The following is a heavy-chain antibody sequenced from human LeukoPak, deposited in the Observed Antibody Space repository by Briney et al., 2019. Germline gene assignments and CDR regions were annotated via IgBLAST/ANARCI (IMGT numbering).Heavy chain of an antibody. CDR3: ASRAQSGYYDSSGYRTYRYYFDY. V-gene: IGHV4-39*07. J-gene: IGHJ4*02. Sequence: SETLSLTCTVSGGTISSSSYYWGWIRQPPGKGLEWIGEINHSGSTNYNPSLKSRVTISVDTSKNQFSLKLSSVTAADTAVYYCASRAQSGYYDSSGYRTYRYYFDYWGQGTLVTVSS. D-gene: IGHD3-22*01. CDR1: GGTISSSSYY. CDR2: INHSGST.